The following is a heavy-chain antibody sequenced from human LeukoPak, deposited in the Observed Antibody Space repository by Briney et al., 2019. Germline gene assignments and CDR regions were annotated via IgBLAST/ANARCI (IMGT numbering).Heavy chain of an antibody. CDR3: ARDGYSSSSELGY. V-gene: IGHV4-59*01. CDR1: GGSISSYY. CDR2: IYYSGST. D-gene: IGHD6-6*01. J-gene: IGHJ4*02. Sequence: PSETLSLTCTVSGGSISSYYWSWIRQPPGKGLEWIGYIYYSGSTNYNPSLKSRVTISVDTSKNRFSLKLSSVTAADTAVYYCARDGYSSSSELGYWGQGTLVTVSS.